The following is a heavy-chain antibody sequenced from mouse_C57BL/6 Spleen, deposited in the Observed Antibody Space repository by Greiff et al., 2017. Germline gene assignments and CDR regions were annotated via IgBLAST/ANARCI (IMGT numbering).Heavy chain of an antibody. CDR1: GYSITSGYY. CDR2: ISYDGSN. CDR3: AREDFAY. J-gene: IGHJ3*01. Sequence: EVKLVESGPGLVKPSQSLSLTCSVTGYSITSGYYWNWIRQFPGNKLEWMGYISYDGSNNYNPSLKNRISITRDTSKNQFFLKLNSVTTEDTATYYCAREDFAYWGQGTLVTVSA. V-gene: IGHV3-6*01.